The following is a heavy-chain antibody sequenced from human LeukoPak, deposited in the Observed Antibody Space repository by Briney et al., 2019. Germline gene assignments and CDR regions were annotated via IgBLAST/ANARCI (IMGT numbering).Heavy chain of an antibody. CDR1: GGSISSSSYY. CDR3: ARYRGYSGYVNWFDP. D-gene: IGHD5-12*01. V-gene: IGHV4-39*07. Sequence: SETLSLTCTVSGGSISSSSYYWGWIRQPPGKGLEWIGSIYYSGSTYYNPSLKSRVTISVDTSKNQFSLKLSSVTAADTAVYYCARYRGYSGYVNWFDPWGQGTLVTVSS. CDR2: IYYSGST. J-gene: IGHJ5*02.